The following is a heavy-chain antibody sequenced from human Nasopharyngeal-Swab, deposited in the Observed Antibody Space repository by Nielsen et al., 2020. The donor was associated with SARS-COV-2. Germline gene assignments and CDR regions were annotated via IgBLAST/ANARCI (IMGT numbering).Heavy chain of an antibody. D-gene: IGHD1-1*01. V-gene: IGHV3-15*01. CDR3: TTEYRQLERLGDY. Sequence: VRQAPGKGLEWVGRIKSKTDGGTTDYAAPVKGRFTISRDDSKNTLYLQMNSLKTEDTAMYYCTTEYRQLERLGDYWGQGTLVTVSS. CDR2: IKSKTDGGTT. J-gene: IGHJ4*02.